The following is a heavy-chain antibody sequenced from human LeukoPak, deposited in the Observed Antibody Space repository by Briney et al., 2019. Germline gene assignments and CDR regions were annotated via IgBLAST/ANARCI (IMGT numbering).Heavy chain of an antibody. J-gene: IGHJ6*03. D-gene: IGHD5-12*01. Sequence: GSLRLSCAASGFTFISYGMYWVRQAPGKGLESVAFIRYDGSNKYYADSVKGRFTVSRDNSKNTLHLQMKSLRAEDTAVYYCAKGGGYEAQYYYYYLDVWGKGTTVTISS. V-gene: IGHV3-30*02. CDR2: IRYDGSNK. CDR3: AKGGGYEAQYYYYYLDV. CDR1: GFTFISYG.